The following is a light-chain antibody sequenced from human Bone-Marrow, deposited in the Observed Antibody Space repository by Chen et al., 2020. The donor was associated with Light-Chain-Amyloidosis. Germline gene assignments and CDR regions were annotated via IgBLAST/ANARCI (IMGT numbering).Light chain of an antibody. CDR1: NIGSTS. CDR2: EDS. J-gene: IGLJ3*02. CDR3: QVWDRSSDRPV. V-gene: IGLV3-21*02. Sequence: SYVLTQPSSVSVPPGQPAMIACAGNNIGSTSVHWYQQTPGQAPLLVFYEDSDRPSGSPARLSGANAGDTATLTISRVEAGYEADYYCQVWDRSSDRPVFGGGTKLTVL.